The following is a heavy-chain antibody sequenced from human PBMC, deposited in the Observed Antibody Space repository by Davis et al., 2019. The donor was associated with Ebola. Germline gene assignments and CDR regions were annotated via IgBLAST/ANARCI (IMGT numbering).Heavy chain of an antibody. Sequence: SETLSLTCAVYGGSFSGYYWSWIRQPPGKGLEWIGEINHSGSTNYNPSLKSRVTISVDTSKNQFSLKLSSVTAADTAVYYCARGLDSPCMDVWGKRTTVTVSS. D-gene: IGHD3-22*01. J-gene: IGHJ6*04. CDR3: ARGLDSPCMDV. CDR1: GGSFSGYY. CDR2: INHSGST. V-gene: IGHV4-34*01.